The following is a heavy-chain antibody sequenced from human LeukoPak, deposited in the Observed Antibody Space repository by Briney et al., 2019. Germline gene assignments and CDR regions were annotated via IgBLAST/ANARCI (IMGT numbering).Heavy chain of an antibody. J-gene: IGHJ3*02. Sequence: GASVKVSCKSAGYSFTSYGISWVRQAPGQGLEWMGGIIPIFGTANYAQKFQGRVTITADKSTSTAYMELSSLRSEDTAVYYCARVERHYYDSSGPAYAFDIWGQGTMVTVSS. CDR1: GYSFTSYG. CDR3: ARVERHYYDSSGPAYAFDI. CDR2: IIPIFGTA. D-gene: IGHD3-22*01. V-gene: IGHV1-69*06.